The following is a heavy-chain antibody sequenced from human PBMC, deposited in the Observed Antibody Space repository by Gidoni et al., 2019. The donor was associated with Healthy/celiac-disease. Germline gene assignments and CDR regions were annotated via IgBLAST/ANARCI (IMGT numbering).Heavy chain of an antibody. Sequence: QVQLQESGPGLAKPSETLSLTCTDTGGSISSYYWSWIRQPPGKGLEWIGYIYYSGSTNYNPSLKSRVTISLDTSKNQFSLTLSSVTAADTAVYYCARGVWFVSRNWFDPWGQGTLVTVSS. J-gene: IGHJ5*02. CDR3: ARGVWFVSRNWFDP. CDR2: IYYSGST. D-gene: IGHD3-10*01. V-gene: IGHV4-59*01. CDR1: GGSISSYY.